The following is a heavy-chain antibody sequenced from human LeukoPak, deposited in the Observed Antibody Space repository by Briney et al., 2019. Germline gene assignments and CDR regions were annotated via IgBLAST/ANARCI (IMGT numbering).Heavy chain of an antibody. CDR2: IKQDGSEK. Sequence: GGSLRLSCAASGFTFSRYWMAWVRQAPGKGLEWVANIKQDGSEKYYVDSVKGRFTISRDNSKNTLYLQMGGLRAEDMAVYYCATSRYCSGGDCYSLAFDIWGQGTMVTVSS. V-gene: IGHV3-7*02. CDR1: GFTFSRYW. J-gene: IGHJ3*02. D-gene: IGHD2-15*01. CDR3: ATSRYCSGGDCYSLAFDI.